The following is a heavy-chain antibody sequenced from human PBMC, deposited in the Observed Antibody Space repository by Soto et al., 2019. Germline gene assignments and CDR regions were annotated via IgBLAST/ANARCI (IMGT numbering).Heavy chain of an antibody. J-gene: IGHJ4*02. Sequence: SETLSLTCTVSGGSVSSGSYYWSWIRQPPGKGLEWIGYIYYSGSTNYNPSLKSRVTISVDTSKNQFSLKLSSVTAAATAVYYCAATYYDILTGYYSIDYWGQGTLVTVSS. V-gene: IGHV4-61*01. D-gene: IGHD3-9*01. CDR1: GGSVSSGSYY. CDR2: IYYSGST. CDR3: AATYYDILTGYYSIDY.